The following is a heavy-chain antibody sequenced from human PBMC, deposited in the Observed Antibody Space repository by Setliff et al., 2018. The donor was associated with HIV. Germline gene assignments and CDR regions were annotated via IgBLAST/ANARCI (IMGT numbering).Heavy chain of an antibody. CDR2: ISASSVNT. V-gene: IGHV1-18*01. J-gene: IGHJ4*02. Sequence: ASVKVSCKASGYTFINYHITWVRQAPGQGLEWVGSISASSVNTNYTQGRVTMTTDISTSTAYMELRSLRSADTAVYYCARSRLVTATRYYFDYWGQGTLVTVSS. D-gene: IGHD2-21*02. CDR1: GYTFINYH. CDR3: ARSRLVTATRYYFDY.